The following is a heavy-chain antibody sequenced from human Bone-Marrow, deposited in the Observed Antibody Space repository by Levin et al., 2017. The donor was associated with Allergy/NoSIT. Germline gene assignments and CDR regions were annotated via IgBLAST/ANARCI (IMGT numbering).Heavy chain of an antibody. CDR2: ISYDGSNK. CDR1: GFTFSSYA. CDR3: ARDLTILGVVTTYYYYGMDV. D-gene: IGHD3-3*01. J-gene: IGHJ6*02. Sequence: PGGSLRLSCAASGFTFSSYAMHWVRQAPGKGLEWVAVISYDGSNKYYADSVKGRFTISRDNSKNTLYLQMNSLRAEDTAVYYCARDLTILGVVTTYYYYGMDVWGQGTTVTVSS. V-gene: IGHV3-30*04.